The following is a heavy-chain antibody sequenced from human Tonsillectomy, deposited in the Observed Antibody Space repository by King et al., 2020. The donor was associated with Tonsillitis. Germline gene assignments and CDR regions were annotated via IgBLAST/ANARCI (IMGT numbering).Heavy chain of an antibody. CDR1: GFSLSTSGVG. D-gene: IGHD3-3*02. V-gene: IGHV2-5*02. CDR2: INWDEDK. CDR3: AHYSIRWRFDP. J-gene: IGHJ5*02. Sequence: TLKESGLTLVKPTQTLTLTCTFSGFSLSTSGVGVGWIRQPPGKALEWLALINWDEDKRYSPSLKSRLTITKDTSKKQVVLTRTNMDPVETATYYCAHYSIRWRFDPWGQGTLVTVSS.